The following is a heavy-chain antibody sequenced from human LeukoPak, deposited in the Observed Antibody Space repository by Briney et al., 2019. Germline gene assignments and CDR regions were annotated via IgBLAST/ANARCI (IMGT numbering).Heavy chain of an antibody. CDR3: ARGRSGHGHDY. D-gene: IGHD5-12*01. V-gene: IGHV4-38-2*02. J-gene: IGHJ4*02. CDR1: GYSISSGYY. Sequence: SETLSLTCTVSGYSISSGYYWGWIRQPPGKGLEWIGSIYHSGSTYYNPSFKSRVTISVDTSKNQFSLKLSSVTAADTAVYYCARGRSGHGHDYWGQGTLVTVSS. CDR2: IYHSGST.